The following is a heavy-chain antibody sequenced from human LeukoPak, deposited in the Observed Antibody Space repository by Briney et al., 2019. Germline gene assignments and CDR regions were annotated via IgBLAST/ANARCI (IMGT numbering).Heavy chain of an antibody. J-gene: IGHJ4*02. CDR3: ARAVYSSNWYAFDY. CDR1: GGSISSSSYY. V-gene: IGHV4-39*07. Sequence: SETLSLTCTVSGGSISSSSYYWGWIRQPPGKGLEWIGSIYYSGNTYYNPSLKSRVTISVDTSKNQFSLKLSSVTAADTAVYYCARAVYSSNWYAFDYWDQGALVTVSS. D-gene: IGHD6-13*01. CDR2: IYYSGNT.